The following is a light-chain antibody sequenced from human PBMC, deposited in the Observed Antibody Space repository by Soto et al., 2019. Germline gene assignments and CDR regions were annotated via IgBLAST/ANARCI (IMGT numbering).Light chain of an antibody. J-gene: IGKJ1*01. Sequence: EIVLTQSPATLSLFPGERATLSCRASQSVSSYLAWYQQKPGQAPRLLIYDASNRATGIPARFSGSGSGTDFPLTISSLEPEDFAVYYCQQRSNWPPWTFGQGTKVEIK. CDR2: DAS. CDR1: QSVSSY. CDR3: QQRSNWPPWT. V-gene: IGKV3-11*01.